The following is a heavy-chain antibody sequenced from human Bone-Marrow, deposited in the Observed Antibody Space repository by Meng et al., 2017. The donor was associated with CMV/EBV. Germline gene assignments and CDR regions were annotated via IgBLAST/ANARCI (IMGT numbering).Heavy chain of an antibody. CDR3: ARGPFQRNFWSGYYPNLYYYYGMDV. CDR2: INHSGST. CDR1: GGSFSGYY. D-gene: IGHD3-3*01. Sequence: SETLSLTCAVYGGSFSGYYWSWIRQPPGKGLEWIGEINHSGSTNYNPSLKSRVTISVDTSKNQFSLKLSSVTAADTAVYYCARGPFQRNFWSGYYPNLYYYYGMDVWGQGTTFTVSS. V-gene: IGHV4-34*01. J-gene: IGHJ6*02.